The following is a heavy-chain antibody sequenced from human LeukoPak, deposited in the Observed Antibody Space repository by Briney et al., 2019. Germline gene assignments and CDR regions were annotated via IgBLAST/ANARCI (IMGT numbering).Heavy chain of an antibody. Sequence: GRSLRLSCAASGFTFSSYGMHWVRQAPGKGLEWMAVIWYDGSNKYYADSVKGRFTISRDNSKNTLYLQMNSLRAEDTAVYYCARDLAAAGTSYYYGMDVWGQGTTVTVSS. CDR1: GFTFSSYG. J-gene: IGHJ6*02. V-gene: IGHV3-33*01. CDR3: ARDLAAAGTSYYYGMDV. CDR2: IWYDGSNK. D-gene: IGHD6-13*01.